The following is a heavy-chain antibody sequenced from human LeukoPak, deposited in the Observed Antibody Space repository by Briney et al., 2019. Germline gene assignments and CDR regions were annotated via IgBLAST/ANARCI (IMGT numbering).Heavy chain of an antibody. J-gene: IGHJ4*02. CDR1: GGSISSYY. CDR2: IYTSGST. V-gene: IGHV4-4*07. D-gene: IGHD6-13*01. CDR3: ARAYQVAAAGDIFDY. Sequence: SETLSLTCTVSGGSISSYYWSWIRQPAGKGLEWIGRIYTSGSTNYNPSLKSRVTISVDTSKNQFSLKLSSVTAADTAVYYCARAYQVAAAGDIFDYWGQGTLVTVSS.